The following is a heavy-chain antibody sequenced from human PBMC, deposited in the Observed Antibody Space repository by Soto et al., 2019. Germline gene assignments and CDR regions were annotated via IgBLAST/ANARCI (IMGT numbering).Heavy chain of an antibody. CDR2: IIPIFGTA. CDR3: ARDRYYETATPQRDELNYYYYYGMDV. J-gene: IGHJ6*02. V-gene: IGHV1-69*13. CDR1: GGTFSSYA. D-gene: IGHD3-22*01. Sequence: ASVKVSCKASGGTFSSYAISWVRQAPGQGLEWMGGIIPIFGTANYAQKFQGRVTITADESTSTAYMELSSLRSEDTAVYYCARDRYYETATPQRDELNYYYYYGMDVWGQGTTVTVSS.